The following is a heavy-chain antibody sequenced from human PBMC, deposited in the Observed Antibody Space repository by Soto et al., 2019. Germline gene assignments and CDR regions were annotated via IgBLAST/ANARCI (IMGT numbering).Heavy chain of an antibody. CDR3: SRMDGDYNYYAMDV. CDR2: FFSDAER. CDR1: GFSLSNPRMG. V-gene: IGHV2-26*01. Sequence: QVTLKESGPVLVQPTETLTLTCTVSGFSLSNPRMGVSWIRQPPGKPLEWLAHFFSDAERSYSASMQSRLTMSTDTSGSQVVLTMTNVDPVDTATYFFSRMDGDYNYYAMDVCGQGTTVTVSS. D-gene: IGHD4-17*01. J-gene: IGHJ6*02.